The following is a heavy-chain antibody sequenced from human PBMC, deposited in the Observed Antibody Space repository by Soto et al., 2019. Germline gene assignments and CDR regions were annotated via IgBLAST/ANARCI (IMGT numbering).Heavy chain of an antibody. J-gene: IGHJ4*02. Sequence: GGSLRLSCAASGFTFSSYWMSWVRQAPGKGLEWVANIKQDGSEKYYVDSVKGRVTISRDNAKNSLYLQMNSLRAEDTAVYYCARDPSRLGYDSSGIEDWGQGTLVTVSS. V-gene: IGHV3-7*03. D-gene: IGHD3-22*01. CDR1: GFTFSSYW. CDR2: IKQDGSEK. CDR3: ARDPSRLGYDSSGIED.